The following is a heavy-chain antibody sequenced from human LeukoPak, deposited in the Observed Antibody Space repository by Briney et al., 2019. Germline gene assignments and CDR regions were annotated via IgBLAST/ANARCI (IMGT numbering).Heavy chain of an antibody. CDR2: MNPNSGNT. D-gene: IGHD6-19*01. CDR1: GYTFTSYD. J-gene: IGHJ5*02. CDR3: ARGGSGWYGGYNWFDP. Sequence: ASVKVSCEASGYTFTSYDINWVRQATGQGLEWMGWMNPNSGNTGYAQNFQGRVTMTRNTSISTAYMELSSLRSEDTAVYYCARGGSGWYGGYNWFDPWGQGTLVTVSS. V-gene: IGHV1-8*01.